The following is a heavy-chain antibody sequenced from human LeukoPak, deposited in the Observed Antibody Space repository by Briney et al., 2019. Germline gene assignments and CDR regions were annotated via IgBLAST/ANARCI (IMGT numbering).Heavy chain of an antibody. CDR1: GGSISSSSYY. CDR2: IYSGGST. J-gene: IGHJ3*02. Sequence: ETLSLTCTVSGGSISSSSYYWGWIRQPPGKGLEWVSVIYSGGSTYYADSVKGRFTISRDNSKNTLYLQMNSLRAEDTAVYYCARDFPISPNYGEEAFDIWGQGTMVTVSS. CDR3: ARDFPISPNYGEEAFDI. D-gene: IGHD4-17*01. V-gene: IGHV3-66*01.